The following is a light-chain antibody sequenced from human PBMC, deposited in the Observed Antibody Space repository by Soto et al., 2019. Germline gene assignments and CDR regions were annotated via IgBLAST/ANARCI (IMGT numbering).Light chain of an antibody. CDR2: DAS. J-gene: IGKJ1*01. V-gene: IGKV1-5*01. CDR3: QQYNSYPWT. CDR1: QSISSW. Sequence: DLQMTQSPSTLSASVGDRVTITCRASQSISSWLAWYQQKPGKAPKLLIYDASSLESGVPSRFSGSGSGTEFTLTISSLQPDDFATYYCQQYNSYPWTVGQGTKVEIK.